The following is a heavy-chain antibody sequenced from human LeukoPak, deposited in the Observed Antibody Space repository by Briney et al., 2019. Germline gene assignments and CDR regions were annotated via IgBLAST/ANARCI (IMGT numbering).Heavy chain of an antibody. J-gene: IGHJ3*02. CDR2: INPNSGGT. CDR3: ARAGDYYDSSGSPRTHAFDI. V-gene: IGHV1-2*02. Sequence: VKVSCKASGYTITGYYMHWVRQAPGQGLEWMGWINPNSGGTNYAQKFQGRVTMTRDTSTSTAYMELSRLRSDDTAVYYCARAGDYYDSSGSPRTHAFDIWGQGTMVTVSS. CDR1: GYTITGYY. D-gene: IGHD3-22*01.